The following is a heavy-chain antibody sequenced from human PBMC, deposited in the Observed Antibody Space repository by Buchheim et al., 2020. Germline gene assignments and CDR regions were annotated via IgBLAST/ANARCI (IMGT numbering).Heavy chain of an antibody. V-gene: IGHV1-69*04. D-gene: IGHD6-6*01. CDR1: GGTFSSYA. CDR2: IIPILGIA. CDR3: ARESIGSSSGYYYYGMDV. Sequence: QVQLVQSGAEVKKPGSSVKVSCKASGGTFSSYAISWVRQAPGQGLEWMGRIIPILGIANYAQKFQGRVTITADKSTTTANMELSSLRSEDTAVYYCARESIGSSSGYYYYGMDVWGQGTT. J-gene: IGHJ6*02.